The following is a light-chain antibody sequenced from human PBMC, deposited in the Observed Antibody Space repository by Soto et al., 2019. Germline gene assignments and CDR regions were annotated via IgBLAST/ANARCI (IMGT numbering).Light chain of an antibody. CDR1: SSNIGAGYN. Sequence: QSVLTQPPSVSGAPGQRVTISCAGSSSNIGAGYNVHWYQHLPRTAPKLLIYDNNNRPSGVPDRFSGSKSGTSASLAITGLQAEDEADYYCQSYDSSLSAPYVFGTGTKVTVL. V-gene: IGLV1-40*01. J-gene: IGLJ1*01. CDR2: DNN. CDR3: QSYDSSLSAPYV.